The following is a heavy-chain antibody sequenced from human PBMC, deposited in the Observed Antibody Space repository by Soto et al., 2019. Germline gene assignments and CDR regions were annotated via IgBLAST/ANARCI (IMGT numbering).Heavy chain of an antibody. CDR1: GDTFSNYD. J-gene: IGHJ5*02. Sequence: QVQLVQSGPEVKKPGASVRVSCKASGDTFSNYDISWVRQAPGQGLEWMGWISAYNGNTNYAQKFQGRVTMTTDTSTATAYMDLTSLRSDDTAMYYCARDEYNSGRYWFGPWGQGTLVTVSS. CDR2: ISAYNGNT. CDR3: ARDEYNSGRYWFGP. D-gene: IGHD1-1*01. V-gene: IGHV1-18*01.